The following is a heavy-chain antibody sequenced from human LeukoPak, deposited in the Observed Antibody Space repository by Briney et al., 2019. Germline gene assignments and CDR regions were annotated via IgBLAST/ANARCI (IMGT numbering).Heavy chain of an antibody. CDR1: GGSISSYY. V-gene: IGHV4-59*01. Sequence: SETLSLTCTVSGGSISSYYWSWIRQPPGKGLEWIGYIYYSGSTNYNPSLKSRVTISVDTSKNQFSLKLSSVTAADTAMYYCARHRAIGVRAVPWVGPNWFDPWGQGTLVTVSS. D-gene: IGHD3-10*01. CDR3: ARHRAIGVRAVPWVGPNWFDP. J-gene: IGHJ5*02. CDR2: IYYSGST.